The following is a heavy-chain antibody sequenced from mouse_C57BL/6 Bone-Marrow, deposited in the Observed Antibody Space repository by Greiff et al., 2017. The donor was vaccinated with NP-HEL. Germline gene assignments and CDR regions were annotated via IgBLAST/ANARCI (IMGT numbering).Heavy chain of an antibody. CDR1: GYTFTSYW. CDR2: IYPSDIET. Sequence: QVQLQQPGAELVRPGSSVKLSCKASGYTFTSYWMDWVKQRPGQGLEWIGNIYPSDIETHYNQKFKDKATLTVDKSSSTAYMQLSSLTSEDSAVYYCAIYYDYAWFAYWGQGTLVTVSA. J-gene: IGHJ3*01. V-gene: IGHV1-61*01. CDR3: AIYYDYAWFAY. D-gene: IGHD2-4*01.